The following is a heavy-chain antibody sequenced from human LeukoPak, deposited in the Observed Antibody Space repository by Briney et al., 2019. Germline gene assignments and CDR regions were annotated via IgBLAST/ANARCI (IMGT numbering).Heavy chain of an antibody. D-gene: IGHD7-27*01. CDR1: GFTFSSYA. CDR3: AKTGAGYYYMDV. V-gene: IGHV3-23*01. Sequence: GGSLRLSCAASGFTFSSYAMSWVRQAPGKGLEWVSAISGSGGSTYYADSVKGRSTISRDNSKNTLYLQMNSLRAEDTAVYYCAKTGAGYYYMDVWGKGTTVTVSS. J-gene: IGHJ6*03. CDR2: ISGSGGST.